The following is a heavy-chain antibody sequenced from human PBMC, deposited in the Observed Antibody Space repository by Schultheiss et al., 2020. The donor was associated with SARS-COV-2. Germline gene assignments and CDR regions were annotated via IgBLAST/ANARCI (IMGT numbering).Heavy chain of an antibody. CDR3: ARRFLGHFDY. V-gene: IGHV4-39*01. D-gene: IGHD3-3*01. CDR1: GGSISSGGYY. J-gene: IGHJ4*02. CDR2: IYDSGST. Sequence: SETLSLTCTVSGGSISSGGYYWSWIRQHPGKGLEWIGYIYDSGSTYYNPSLKSRVTISVDTSKNQFSLKLSSVTAADTAVYYCARRFLGHFDYWGQGTLVTVSS.